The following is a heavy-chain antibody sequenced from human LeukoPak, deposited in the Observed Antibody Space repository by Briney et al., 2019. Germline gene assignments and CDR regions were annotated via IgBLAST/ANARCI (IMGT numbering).Heavy chain of an antibody. J-gene: IGHJ4*02. CDR2: IYPGDSDT. V-gene: IGHV5-51*01. CDR1: GSRFTSYW. D-gene: IGHD5/OR15-5a*01. Sequence: GESLKISCKGSGSRFTSYWIAWVRQMPGKGLEWMGIIYPGDSDTRYSPSFQGQVTISADKSSGSAYLQWSSLKASDTAMYYCARQLNIVSTPDVLDYWGQGTLVTVSS. CDR3: ARQLNIVSTPDVLDY.